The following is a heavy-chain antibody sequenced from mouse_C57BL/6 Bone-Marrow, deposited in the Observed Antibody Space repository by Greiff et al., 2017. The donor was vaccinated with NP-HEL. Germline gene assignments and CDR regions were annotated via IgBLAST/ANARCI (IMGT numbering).Heavy chain of an antibody. CDR3: TTRGVGSSFYWYFDV. V-gene: IGHV14-4*01. D-gene: IGHD1-1*01. CDR2: IDPENGDT. Sequence: EVKLVESGAELVRPGASVKLSCTASGFTITDDYMHWVKQRPEQGLEWIGWIDPENGDTDYASKFQGKATITADTSSNTAYLQLSSLTSEYTAVYYCTTRGVGSSFYWYFDVWGTGTTVTVSS. CDR1: GFTITDDY. J-gene: IGHJ1*03.